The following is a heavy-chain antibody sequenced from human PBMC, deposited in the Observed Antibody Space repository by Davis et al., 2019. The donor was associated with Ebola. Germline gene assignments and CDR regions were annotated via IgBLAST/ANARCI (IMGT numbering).Heavy chain of an antibody. D-gene: IGHD4-23*01. CDR1: GFTFSSYS. CDR3: ASERSGNGGNILFGY. Sequence: GESLKISCAASGFTFSSYSMNWVRQAPGKGLEWVSSISSSSSYIYYADSVKGRFTISRDNAKNSLYLQMNSLRAEDTAVYYCASERSGNGGNILFGYWGQGTLVTVSS. CDR2: ISSSSSYI. V-gene: IGHV3-21*01. J-gene: IGHJ4*02.